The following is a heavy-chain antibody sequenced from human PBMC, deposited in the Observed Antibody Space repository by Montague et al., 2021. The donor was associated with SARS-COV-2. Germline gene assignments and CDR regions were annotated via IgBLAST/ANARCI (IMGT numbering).Heavy chain of an antibody. CDR2: ISISGST. D-gene: IGHD6-19*01. J-gene: IGHJ4*02. V-gene: IGHV4-61*02. CDR1: GGSISSGSYY. Sequence: TLSLTCTVSGGSISSGSYYWSWIRQPAGKGLEWIGRISISGSTXYNPSLKSRVTISVDTSKNQFSLKLSSVTAADTAVYYCARGIAVAGLYDHWGQGTLVTVSS. CDR3: ARGIAVAGLYDH.